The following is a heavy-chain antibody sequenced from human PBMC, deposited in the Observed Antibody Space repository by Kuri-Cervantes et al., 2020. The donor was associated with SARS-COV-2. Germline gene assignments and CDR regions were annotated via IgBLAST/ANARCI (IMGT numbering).Heavy chain of an antibody. J-gene: IGHJ5*01. CDR3: AKDRVGVLDS. V-gene: IGHV3-30*01. D-gene: IGHD2-21*01. CDR2: ISYDGSNE. Sequence: GESLKISCAASGFTFSSCAMHWVRLVPGKGLEWVAFISYDGSNEYYADSVRGRFTISRDNSNNTLYLQVNSLRAEDTALYYCAKDRVGVLDSWGQGAQVTVSS. CDR1: GFTFSSCA.